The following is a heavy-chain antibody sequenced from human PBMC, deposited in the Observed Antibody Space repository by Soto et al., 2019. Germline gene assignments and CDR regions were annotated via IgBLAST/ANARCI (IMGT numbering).Heavy chain of an antibody. CDR3: ARTIYDILTGSLNWFDP. D-gene: IGHD3-9*01. J-gene: IGHJ5*02. V-gene: IGHV4-39*01. CDR1: GGSISSSSYY. CDR2: IYYSGST. Sequence: SETLSLTCTVSGGSISSSSYYWGWIRQPPGKGLEWIGSIYYSGSTYYNPSLKSRVTISVDTSKNQFSLKLSSVTAADTAVYYCARTIYDILTGSLNWFDPWGQGTLVTVS.